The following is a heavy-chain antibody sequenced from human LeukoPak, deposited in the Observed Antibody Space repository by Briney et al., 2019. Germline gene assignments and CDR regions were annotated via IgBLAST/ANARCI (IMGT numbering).Heavy chain of an antibody. CDR2: IYHSGST. J-gene: IGHJ4*02. V-gene: IGHV4-38-2*02. D-gene: IGHD1-26*01. CDR3: ARDASGSYSSGY. Sequence: SETLSLTCTVSGYSISSGYYWGWIRQPPGKGLEWIGSIYHSGSTYYNPSLKSRVTISVDTSKNQFSLKLSSVTAADTAVYYCARDASGSYSSGYWGQGTLVTVS. CDR1: GYSISSGYY.